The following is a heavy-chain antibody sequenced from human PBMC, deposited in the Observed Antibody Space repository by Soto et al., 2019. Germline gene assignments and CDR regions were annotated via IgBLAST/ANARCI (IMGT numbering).Heavy chain of an antibody. CDR2: IYPGDSDT. Sequence: GESLKISCKGSGYSFTSYWIGWVRQMPGKGLEWMGIIYPGDSDTRYSPSFQGQVTISADKSISTAYLQWSSLKASDTAMYYCARPTRIDYDILTGSPWALAIWGQGTMVTVSS. CDR3: ARPTRIDYDILTGSPWALAI. D-gene: IGHD3-9*01. J-gene: IGHJ3*02. V-gene: IGHV5-51*01. CDR1: GYSFTSYW.